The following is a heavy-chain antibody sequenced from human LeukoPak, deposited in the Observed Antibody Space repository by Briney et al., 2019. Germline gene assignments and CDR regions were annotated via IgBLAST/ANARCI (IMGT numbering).Heavy chain of an antibody. V-gene: IGHV3-48*02. Sequence: PGGSLRLSCAASGFTSSTYVMKWVRQAPGKGLEWISYITGNSATIYYADSVRGRFTISRDNAKNSVYLEMNSLREEDTAVYYCARRAIWGKGSTVIVSS. J-gene: IGHJ6*04. CDR2: ITGNSATI. CDR1: GFTSSTYV. CDR3: ARRAI.